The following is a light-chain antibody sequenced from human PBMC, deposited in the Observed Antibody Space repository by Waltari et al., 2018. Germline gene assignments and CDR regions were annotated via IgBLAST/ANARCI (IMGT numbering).Light chain of an antibody. CDR3: SSYTTRSTRV. Sequence: QSALTQPASVSGSPGQSITISCTATSSDVGDYKYVSWYQQHPGKVPKLLIYDVTTRPSGISYRFSGSKSGYTASLTISGLQAEDEADYYCSSYTTRSTRVFGTGTKVTVL. V-gene: IGLV2-14*03. J-gene: IGLJ1*01. CDR1: SSDVGDYKY. CDR2: DVT.